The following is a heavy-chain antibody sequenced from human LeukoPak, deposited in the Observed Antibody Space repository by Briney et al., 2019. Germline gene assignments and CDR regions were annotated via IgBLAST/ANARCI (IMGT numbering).Heavy chain of an antibody. D-gene: IGHD2-21*01. Sequence: ASVKVSCKTSGYSFTDYYMHWVRQAPGQGLEWMGWISPNSGGTSSARKFQGRVTMTRDTSITTVYMEVRWLTSDDTAVYYCARADRLHGGPYLIGPWGQGTLVTVTS. J-gene: IGHJ5*02. V-gene: IGHV1-2*02. CDR2: ISPNSGGT. CDR1: GYSFTDYY. CDR3: ARADRLHGGPYLIGP.